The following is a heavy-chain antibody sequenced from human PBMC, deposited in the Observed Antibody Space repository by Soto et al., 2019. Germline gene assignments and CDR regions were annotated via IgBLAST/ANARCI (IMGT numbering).Heavy chain of an antibody. CDR1: GYSFTSYW. V-gene: IGHV5-51*01. J-gene: IGHJ6*02. Sequence: GASLNISCKGSGYSFTSYWIGWVRQMPGKGLWWMGIIYPGDSDTRYSPSFQGQVTISADKSISTAYLQWSSLKASDTAMYYGPILPTATYYYYGMDVWGQGTTVTVSS. D-gene: IGHD5-18*01. CDR3: PILPTATYYYYGMDV. CDR2: IYPGDSDT.